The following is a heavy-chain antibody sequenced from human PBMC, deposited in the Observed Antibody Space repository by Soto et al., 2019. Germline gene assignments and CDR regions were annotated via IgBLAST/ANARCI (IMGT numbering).Heavy chain of an antibody. V-gene: IGHV3-48*01. CDR3: AGGITMFSFDP. J-gene: IGHJ5*02. CDR1: GFTFSSYS. D-gene: IGHD3-10*02. Sequence: GGSLRLSCAASGFTFSSYSMNWVRQAPGKGLEWVSYISSSSSTIYYADSVKGRFTISRDNAKNSLYLQMNSLRAEDTAVYYCAGGITMFSFDPWGQGTLVTVSS. CDR2: ISSSSSTI.